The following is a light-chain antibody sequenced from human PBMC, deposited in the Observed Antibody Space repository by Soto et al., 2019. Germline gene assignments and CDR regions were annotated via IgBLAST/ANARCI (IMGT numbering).Light chain of an antibody. CDR2: DAS. Sequence: DIHLTQSPATLSPSVVHRLTITCRATQTVNTWLAWYQHKPGKAPKLLIYDASVLETGVPSRFSGFSSGTEFTLTISSLQPDDFATYFCQQYNSYSPEGLTFGGGTKVDIK. V-gene: IGKV1-5*01. CDR3: QQYNSYSPEGLT. J-gene: IGKJ4*01. CDR1: QTVNTW.